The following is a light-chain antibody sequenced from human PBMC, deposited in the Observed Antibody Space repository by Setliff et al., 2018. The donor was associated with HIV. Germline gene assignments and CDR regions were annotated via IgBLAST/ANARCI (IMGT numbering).Light chain of an antibody. CDR2: DAS. CDR1: QSVSSSY. J-gene: IGKJ1*01. CDR3: QQYGSSPWT. Sequence: EIVLTQSPGTLSLSPGERATLSCRASQSVSSSYLAWYQQKPGLAPRLLIYDASSRATGIPDRFSGSGSGTDFTLTINRLEPEDFAVYYCQQYGSSPWTFGQGTKVDIK. V-gene: IGKV3D-20*01.